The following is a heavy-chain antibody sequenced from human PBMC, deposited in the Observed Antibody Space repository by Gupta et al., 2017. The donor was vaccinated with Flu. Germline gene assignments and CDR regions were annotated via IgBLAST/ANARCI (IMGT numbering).Heavy chain of an antibody. CDR3: AREDCTGSSCYIAKDVLDI. J-gene: IGHJ3*02. D-gene: IGHD2-15*01. CDR2: ISSSGGTI. V-gene: IGHV3-48*03. Sequence: KGLELGSDISSSGGTINYADSVEGRFTIYRDIARNSLYLQMNTLTPEDTAVYYCAREDCTGSSCYIAKDVLDIWGQGTVVTVAS.